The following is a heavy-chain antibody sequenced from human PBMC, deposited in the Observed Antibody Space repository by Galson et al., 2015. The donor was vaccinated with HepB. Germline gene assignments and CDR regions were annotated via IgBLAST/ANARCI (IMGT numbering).Heavy chain of an antibody. J-gene: IGHJ4*02. CDR2: IYWDDDK. CDR1: GFSLTTSGVG. CDR3: AHRHGEQVIPEPFDY. Sequence: PALVKPTQTLTLTCTFSGFSLTTSGVGVGWVRQPPGKALEWLALIYWDDDKRYSPSLESRLTITKDTYKNQVVLTMTNMDPVDTGTYYCAHRHGEQVIPEPFDYWGQGTLVTVSS. V-gene: IGHV2-5*02. D-gene: IGHD6-13*01.